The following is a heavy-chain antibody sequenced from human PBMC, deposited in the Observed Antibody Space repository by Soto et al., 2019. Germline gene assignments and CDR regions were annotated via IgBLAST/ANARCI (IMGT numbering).Heavy chain of an antibody. D-gene: IGHD3-10*01. CDR3: GEITYYYGSGSFSSYYYYGMDV. Sequence: SETLSLTCTVSVGSISSYYWSWIRQPPGKGLEWIGYIYYSGSTNYNPSLKSRVTISVDTSKNQFSLKLSSVTAADTAVYYCGEITYYYGSGSFSSYYYYGMDVWGQGTTVTVSS. CDR1: VGSISSYY. J-gene: IGHJ6*02. CDR2: IYYSGST. V-gene: IGHV4-59*01.